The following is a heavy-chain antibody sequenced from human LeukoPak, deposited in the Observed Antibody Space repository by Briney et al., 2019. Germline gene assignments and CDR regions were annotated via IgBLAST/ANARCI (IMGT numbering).Heavy chain of an antibody. D-gene: IGHD3-22*01. Sequence: SETLSLTCTVSSGSISTSNYYWGWVRQPPGKALEWIGNIFYSGSTYYSPSLKSRVTISLDTSRNQFSLKLNSVTAADTAVYYCAREKTDSSGYSFKYYFDYWGQGTLVTVSS. J-gene: IGHJ4*02. CDR2: IFYSGST. CDR1: SGSISTSNYY. CDR3: AREKTDSSGYSFKYYFDY. V-gene: IGHV4-39*07.